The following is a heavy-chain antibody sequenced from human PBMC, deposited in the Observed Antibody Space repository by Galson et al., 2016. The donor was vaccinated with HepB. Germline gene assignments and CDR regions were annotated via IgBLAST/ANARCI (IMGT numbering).Heavy chain of an antibody. CDR3: ARLFWASPYFDY. Sequence: SVKVSCKASGYTFTGYYIHWVRQAPGQGLEWMGWVNPTSGGARYAQNFQGRVTMTRDTSISTAYMELSGLRSDDTAVYYCARLFWASPYFDYWGQGTPVTVSS. V-gene: IGHV1-2*02. CDR2: VNPTSGGA. D-gene: IGHD3-9*01. CDR1: GYTFTGYY. J-gene: IGHJ4*02.